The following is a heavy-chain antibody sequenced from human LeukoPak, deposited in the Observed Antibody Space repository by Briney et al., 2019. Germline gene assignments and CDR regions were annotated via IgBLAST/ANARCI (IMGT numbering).Heavy chain of an antibody. CDR1: GFTFSSYA. CDR2: INPNSGGT. J-gene: IGHJ6*03. Sequence: GRSLRLSCAASGFTFSSYAMHWARQAPGQGLEWMGWINPNSGGTNYAQKFQGRVTMTRDTSISTAYMELSRLRSDDTAVYYCARDSYYYMDVWGKGTTVTVSS. V-gene: IGHV1-2*02. CDR3: ARDSYYYMDV.